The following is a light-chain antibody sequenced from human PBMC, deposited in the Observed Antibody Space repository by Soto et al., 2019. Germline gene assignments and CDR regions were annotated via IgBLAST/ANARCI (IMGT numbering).Light chain of an antibody. CDR2: DDS. Sequence: YALAQSPSVSVAPGQTVSITCGGYNIGSKSVHWYQQKPGQAPVLVVYDDSDRRSGIPERFSGSNSGNTATLTITRVEAGDEADYHCLVWDSRSEHYVFGTGTKGTVL. J-gene: IGLJ1*01. V-gene: IGLV3-21*02. CDR1: NIGSKS. CDR3: LVWDSRSEHYV.